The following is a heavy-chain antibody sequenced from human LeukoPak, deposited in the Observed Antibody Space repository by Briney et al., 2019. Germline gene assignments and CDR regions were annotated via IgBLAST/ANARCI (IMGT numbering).Heavy chain of an antibody. J-gene: IGHJ5*02. CDR3: ARYGRLRSSQSNWFDP. V-gene: IGHV4-34*01. CDR1: GGSFSGYY. Sequence: SETLCLTCAVYGGSFSGYYWSWIRQPPGKGLEWIGEINHSGSTNYNPSLKSRVTISVDTSKNQFSLKLSSVTAADTALYYCARYGRLRSSQSNWFDPWGQGTLVSVSS. CDR2: INHSGST. D-gene: IGHD1-26*01.